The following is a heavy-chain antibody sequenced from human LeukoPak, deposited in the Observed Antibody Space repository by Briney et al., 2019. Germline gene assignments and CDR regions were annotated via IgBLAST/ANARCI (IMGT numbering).Heavy chain of an antibody. D-gene: IGHD6-19*01. Sequence: SETLSLTWTVSGXSISSYYGSWIRQPPGKGLEWIGYIYYTGSTYYNPSLTSRVTISVDTSRDQFSLRLSSVTAADTAVYYCARHGSRAVAGYFDSWGQGTLVTVSS. CDR3: ARHGSRAVAGYFDS. CDR1: GXSISSYY. CDR2: IYYTGST. V-gene: IGHV4-59*08. J-gene: IGHJ4*02.